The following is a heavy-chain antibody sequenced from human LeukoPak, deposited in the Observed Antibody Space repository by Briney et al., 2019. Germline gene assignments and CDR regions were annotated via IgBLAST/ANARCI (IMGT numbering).Heavy chain of an antibody. CDR2: IIPIFGTA. J-gene: IGHJ4*02. CDR3: AMSLRIQLWLVY. V-gene: IGHV1-69*06. CDR1: GGTFSSYA. D-gene: IGHD5-18*01. Sequence: RASVKVSCKASGGTFSSYAISWVRQAPGQGLEWMGGIIPIFGTANYAQKFQGRVTITADKSTSTAYMELSSLRAEDTAVYYCAMSLRIQLWLVYWDQGTLVTVSS.